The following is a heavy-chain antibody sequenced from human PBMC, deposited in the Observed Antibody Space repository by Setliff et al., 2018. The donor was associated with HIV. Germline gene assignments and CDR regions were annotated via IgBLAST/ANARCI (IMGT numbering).Heavy chain of an antibody. V-gene: IGHV4-4*08. Sequence: PSETLSLTCSVSGDSMSDYYWNWIRQSPGKGLEWIAYISTSGSTNHNPSLKSRVTMSVDTSKNQFSLSLSSVTAADTAVYFCARDPGYTSGSTFHFDYWGQGTLVTV. CDR2: ISTSGST. J-gene: IGHJ4*02. D-gene: IGHD5-18*01. CDR3: ARDPGYTSGSTFHFDY. CDR1: GDSMSDYY.